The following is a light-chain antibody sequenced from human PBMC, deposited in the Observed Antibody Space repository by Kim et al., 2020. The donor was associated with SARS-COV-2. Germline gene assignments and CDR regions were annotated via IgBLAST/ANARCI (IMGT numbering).Light chain of an antibody. CDR1: QSVNHF. CDR3: QQTYSTPYT. V-gene: IGKV1-39*01. Sequence: SASVGDRVSITCRASQSVNHFLNWYQQNPGKAPKLLIYAAATLQSGIPSRFSGSGSETEFTLTINSLQAEDFATYYCQQTYSTPYTFGQGTKLEIK. CDR2: AAA. J-gene: IGKJ2*01.